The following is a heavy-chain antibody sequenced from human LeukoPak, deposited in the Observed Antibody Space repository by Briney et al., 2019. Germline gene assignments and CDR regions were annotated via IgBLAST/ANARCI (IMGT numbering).Heavy chain of an antibody. J-gene: IGHJ4*02. D-gene: IGHD3-22*01. CDR2: VHLDGRT. Sequence: SETLSLTCGVCGGFISRTNWRAWIRQPPGKGLEWIGEVHLDGRTNYNPSLESRLTMSVDLSENHISLKLTSVTAADTAVYYCAREGGYYRPLDYTGQGTLVTVSS. V-gene: IGHV4-4*02. CDR3: AREGGYYRPLDY. CDR1: GGFISRTNW.